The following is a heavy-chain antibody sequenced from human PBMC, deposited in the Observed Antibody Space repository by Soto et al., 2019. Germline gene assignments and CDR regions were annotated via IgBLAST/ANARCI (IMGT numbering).Heavy chain of an antibody. V-gene: IGHV4-59*08. D-gene: IGHD6-19*01. CDR3: ARAVGDPLYYLDY. CDR2: TAYSGNT. J-gene: IGHJ4*02. Sequence: QVQLQESGPGLVRPSETLSLTCTVSSDSISSYYWIWIRQSPGKGLEWIGYTAYSGNTNYNPSLTSRVTISGDTSKNQFSLRPRSVTAADPAVYYCARAVGDPLYYLDYWGQGTLVTVSS. CDR1: SDSISSYY.